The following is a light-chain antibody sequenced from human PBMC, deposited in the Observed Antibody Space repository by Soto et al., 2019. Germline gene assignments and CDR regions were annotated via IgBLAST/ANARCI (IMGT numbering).Light chain of an antibody. Sequence: AIQMTQSPSSLSASVEDRVTITCRASQGIRNDLGWYQQKPGKAPKLLIYAASSLQSGAPSRFSGSGSGTDFTLTISSLQPEDFATYYCLQDYNYPLTFGGGTKVEIK. V-gene: IGKV1-6*01. CDR1: QGIRND. J-gene: IGKJ4*01. CDR3: LQDYNYPLT. CDR2: AAS.